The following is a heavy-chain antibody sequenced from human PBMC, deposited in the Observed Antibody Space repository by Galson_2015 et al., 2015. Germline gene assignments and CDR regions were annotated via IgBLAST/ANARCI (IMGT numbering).Heavy chain of an antibody. CDR2: TSHDGGSK. V-gene: IGHV3-30*18. CDR3: AKDFPILTIVGSTAGYFDR. CDR1: GFTFSNFG. J-gene: IGHJ2*01. Sequence: SLRLSCAASGFTFSNFGMHWVRQAPGKGLEWVAVTSHDGGSKYYADSVKGRFTLSRDNSKNTLYLQMNSLRPEDTAVYYCAKDFPILTIVGSTAGYFDRWGRGTLVTVSS. D-gene: IGHD1-26*01.